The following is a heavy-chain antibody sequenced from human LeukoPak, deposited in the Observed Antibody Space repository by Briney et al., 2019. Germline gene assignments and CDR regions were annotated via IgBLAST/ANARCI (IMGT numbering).Heavy chain of an antibody. V-gene: IGHV3-30*18. Sequence: GRSLRLSRAASGFTFSSYGMHWVRQAPGKGLEWVAVISYDGSDKYYADSVKGRFTISRDNSKNTLYLQMNSLRTEDTAVYYCAKDGYPLGYCSSTSCPYYFNYWGQGTLVTVSS. CDR3: AKDGYPLGYCSSTSCPYYFNY. CDR1: GFTFSSYG. CDR2: ISYDGSDK. D-gene: IGHD2-2*01. J-gene: IGHJ4*02.